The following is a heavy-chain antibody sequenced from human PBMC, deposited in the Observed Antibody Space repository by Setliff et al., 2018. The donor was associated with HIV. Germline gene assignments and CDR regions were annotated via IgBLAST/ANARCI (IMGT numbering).Heavy chain of an antibody. CDR2: IYHSGTA. J-gene: IGHJ4*02. D-gene: IGHD5-12*01. CDR3: AKSSPSIGYISDH. V-gene: IGHV4-34*10. Sequence: SETLSLTFAVYGASFSGYYWSWIRQPPGKGLEWLGEIYHSGTANYNSSLKSRITMSVDASKNQFSLNVRSVTAADTAVYFCAKSSPSIGYISDHWGQGTLVTVSS. CDR1: GASFSGYY.